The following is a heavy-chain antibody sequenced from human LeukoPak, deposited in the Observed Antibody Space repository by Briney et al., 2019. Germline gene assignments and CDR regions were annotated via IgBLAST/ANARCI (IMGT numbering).Heavy chain of an antibody. J-gene: IGHJ4*02. CDR3: AKESDQNTGGTVMVSLGDH. V-gene: IGHV3-23*01. D-gene: IGHD3-16*01. Sequence: GGSLRLSCVASGFDFNTYGMSWVRQAPGKGLQWVSSISGSGGSRYYADSVKGRFTISRDNSQNTLYLQVNNLRAEDTALYYCAKESDQNTGGTVMVSLGDHWGQGTQVTASS. CDR1: GFDFNTYG. CDR2: ISGSGGSR.